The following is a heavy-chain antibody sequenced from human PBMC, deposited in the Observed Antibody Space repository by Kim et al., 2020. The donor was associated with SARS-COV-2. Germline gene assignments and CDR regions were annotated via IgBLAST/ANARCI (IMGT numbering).Heavy chain of an antibody. Sequence: GGSLRLSCAASGFTFSSYAMSWVRQAPGKGLEWVSAISGSGGSTYYADSVKGRFTISRDNSKNTLYLQMNSLRAEDTAVYYCAKGDSSSWYNNWFDPWGQGTLVNVSS. J-gene: IGHJ5*02. CDR1: GFTFSSYA. CDR3: AKGDSSSWYNNWFDP. D-gene: IGHD6-13*01. CDR2: ISGSGGST. V-gene: IGHV3-23*01.